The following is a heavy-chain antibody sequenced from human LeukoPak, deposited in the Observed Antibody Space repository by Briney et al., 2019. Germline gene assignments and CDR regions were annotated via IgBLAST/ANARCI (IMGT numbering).Heavy chain of an antibody. CDR2: ISYDGSNK. J-gene: IGHJ4*02. D-gene: IGHD3-10*01. CDR3: AKTHLWFGEFKEEHFDY. Sequence: GGSLRLSCAASGFTFSSYGMHWVRQAPGKGLEWVAVISYDGSNKYYADSVKGRFTISRDNSKNTLYLQVNSLRAEDTAVYYCAKTHLWFGEFKEEHFDYWGQGTLVTVSS. CDR1: GFTFSSYG. V-gene: IGHV3-30*18.